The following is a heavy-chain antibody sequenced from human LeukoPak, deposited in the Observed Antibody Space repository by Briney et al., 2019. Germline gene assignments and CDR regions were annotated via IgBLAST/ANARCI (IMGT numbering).Heavy chain of an antibody. CDR1: GFTFSTYN. V-gene: IGHV3-21*06. D-gene: IGHD6-13*01. CDR2: ITSSSTYM. CDR3: ARVAEAAAFDS. J-gene: IGHJ4*02. Sequence: GGSLRLSCAASGFTFSTYNMNWVRQVPGKGLEWVSSITSSSTYMFYADSVKGRFTISRDNSKNSLYLQMNSLRAEDTAVYYCARVAEAAAFDSWGQGTLVTVSS.